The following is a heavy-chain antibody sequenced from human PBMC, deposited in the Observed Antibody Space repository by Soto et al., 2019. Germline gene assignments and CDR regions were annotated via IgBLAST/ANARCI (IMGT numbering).Heavy chain of an antibody. D-gene: IGHD4-17*01. CDR2: ISSSSSYI. Sequence: EVQLVESGGGLVQPGGSLRLSCAASGFTFSSYSMNWVRQAPGKGLEWVSSISSSSSYIYYADSVKGRFTISRDNAKNSLYLQMNSLRAEDTAVYYCARSYDYGDYYYYYYMDVWGKGTTVTVSS. V-gene: IGHV3-21*01. CDR1: GFTFSSYS. CDR3: ARSYDYGDYYYYYYMDV. J-gene: IGHJ6*03.